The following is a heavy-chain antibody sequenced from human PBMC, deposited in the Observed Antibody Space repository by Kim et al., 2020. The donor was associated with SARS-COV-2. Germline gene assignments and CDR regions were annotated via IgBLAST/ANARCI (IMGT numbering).Heavy chain of an antibody. CDR1: GYTLTELS. D-gene: IGHD2-15*01. J-gene: IGHJ5*02. CDR3: ATGVEMVVQCWLDA. V-gene: IGHV1-24*01. CDR2: FDPEDGET. Sequence: ASVKVSCKVSGYTLTELSMHWVRQAPGQGLEWMGGFDPEDGETIYAQKFQGRVTMTRDTSTDTAYMELSSLRSEDTAVYYCATGVEMVVQCWLDARGLGT.